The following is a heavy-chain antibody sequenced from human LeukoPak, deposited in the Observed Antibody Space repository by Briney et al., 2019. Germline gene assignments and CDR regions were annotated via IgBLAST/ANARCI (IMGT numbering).Heavy chain of an antibody. CDR1: GFTFSSYA. CDR3: ARASSYPPYGDSHYFDY. D-gene: IGHD4-17*01. V-gene: IGHV3-30-3*01. Sequence: PGRSLRLSCAASGFTFSSYAMHWVRQAPGKGLEWVAVISYDGSNKYYADSVKGRFTISRDNSKNTLYLQMNSLRAEDTAAYYCARASSYPPYGDSHYFDYWGQGTLVTVSS. CDR2: ISYDGSNK. J-gene: IGHJ4*02.